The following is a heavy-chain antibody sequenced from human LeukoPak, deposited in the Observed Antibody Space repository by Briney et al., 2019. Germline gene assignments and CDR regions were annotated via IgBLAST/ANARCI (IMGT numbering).Heavy chain of an antibody. V-gene: IGHV3-21*01. Sequence: PGGSLRLSCAASGFTFSIYNMNWVRQTPGKGLEWVSLSSSSGYIYYTDSVKGRFTISRDNAKNSLYLQMNSLRAEDSAVYYCTRGSEWEPLYYFDYWGQGSLVTVSS. CDR1: GFTFSIYN. D-gene: IGHD1-26*01. CDR3: TRGSEWEPLYYFDY. J-gene: IGHJ4*02. CDR2: SSSSGYI.